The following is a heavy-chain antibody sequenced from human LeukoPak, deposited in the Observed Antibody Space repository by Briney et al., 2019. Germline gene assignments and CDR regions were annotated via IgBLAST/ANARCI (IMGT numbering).Heavy chain of an antibody. V-gene: IGHV1-24*01. D-gene: IGHD2-15*01. CDR3: ATGVVAATRFDY. CDR1: GYTLTELS. Sequence: ASVKVCCKVSGYTLTELSMHWVRQAPGKGIGCMGGVGPEDGETIYEQKSQGRVTMTEDTSTDTAYMELSSLRSEHTAVYYCATGVVAATRFDYWGQGTLVTVSS. J-gene: IGHJ4*02. CDR2: VGPEDGET.